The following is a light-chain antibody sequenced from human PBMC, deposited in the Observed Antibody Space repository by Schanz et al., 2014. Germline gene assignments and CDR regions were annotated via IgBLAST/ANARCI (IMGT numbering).Light chain of an antibody. Sequence: DMQMTQSPSILSASVGDRVTITCRASQSIGTWLAWYQQKPGKAPNLLIYDASTLESGAPSRFSGSGSGTEFTLTISSLQPDDFATYYCQHYTSDSRKFGQGTTVEIK. J-gene: IGKJ1*01. CDR1: QSIGTW. CDR3: QHYTSDSRK. V-gene: IGKV1-5*01. CDR2: DAS.